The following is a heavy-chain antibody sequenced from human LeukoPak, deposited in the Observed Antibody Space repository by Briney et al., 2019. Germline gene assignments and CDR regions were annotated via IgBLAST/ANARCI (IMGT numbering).Heavy chain of an antibody. CDR2: IKPDGSEQ. CDR1: GFTFSSYA. J-gene: IGHJ5*01. CDR3: ARGEKSGVAYTNWLDS. D-gene: IGHD3-3*01. V-gene: IGHV3-7*01. Sequence: GGSLRLSCAASGFTFSSYAMSWVRQTPGEGLDWVAAIKPDGSEQYNVDSVKGRFTISRDNAKNSLFLQMNSLRAEDTALYYCARGEKSGVAYTNWLDSWGQGTLVPVSS.